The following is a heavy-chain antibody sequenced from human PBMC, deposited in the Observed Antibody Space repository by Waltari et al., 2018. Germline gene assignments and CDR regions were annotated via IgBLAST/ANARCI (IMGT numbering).Heavy chain of an antibody. Sequence: QVQLQQWGAGLLKPSETLSLTCAVYGGSFRGYYWSWIRQPPGKGLEWIGEINHSGSTNYNPSLKSRVTISVDTSKNQFSLKLSSVTAADTAVYYCARRGIGYSGYVGAFDIWGQGTMVTVSS. D-gene: IGHD5-12*01. J-gene: IGHJ3*02. CDR1: GGSFRGYY. CDR2: INHSGST. CDR3: ARRGIGYSGYVGAFDI. V-gene: IGHV4-34*01.